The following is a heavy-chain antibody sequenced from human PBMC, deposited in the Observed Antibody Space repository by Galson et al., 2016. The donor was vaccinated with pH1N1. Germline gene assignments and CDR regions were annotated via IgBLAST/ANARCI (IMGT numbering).Heavy chain of an antibody. CDR3: FGGHDDAWRTGNTFEV. J-gene: IGHJ3*01. D-gene: IGHD1-14*01. V-gene: IGHV3-15*01. CDR1: GSTFSNTW. Sequence: SLRLSCAASGSTFSNTWMHWVRQAPGKGLEWVGRIKSKFHGGATDYAAPVQGRFTISRDDSENTLYLQMNSLKTEDTALYYCFGGHDDAWRTGNTFEVWGQGTMVSVSS. CDR2: IKSKFHGGAT.